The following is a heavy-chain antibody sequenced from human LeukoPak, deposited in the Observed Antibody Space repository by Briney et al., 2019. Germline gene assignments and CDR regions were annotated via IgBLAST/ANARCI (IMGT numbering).Heavy chain of an antibody. J-gene: IGHJ4*02. D-gene: IGHD3-22*01. Sequence: GGSLRLSCAASGFTFDDYAMHWVRQAPGKGLEWVSGISWNSGSIGYADSVKGRFTISRDNAKNSLYLQMNSLRAEDTALYYCAKGRYYDSSGYFDYWGQGTLVTISS. V-gene: IGHV3-9*01. CDR2: ISWNSGSI. CDR3: AKGRYYDSSGYFDY. CDR1: GFTFDDYA.